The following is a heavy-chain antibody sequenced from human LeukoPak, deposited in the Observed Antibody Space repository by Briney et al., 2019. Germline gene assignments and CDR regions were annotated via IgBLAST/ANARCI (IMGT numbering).Heavy chain of an antibody. CDR3: ARAPYGVGYTAERDY. D-gene: IGHD3-16*02. J-gene: IGHJ4*02. Sequence: GGSLRLSCAASGFTFSSYWMHWVRQAPGKGLEWVSVIFRDDTTYYADSVKGRFTIFRDNSKNTLYLQMNSLRDDDTAVYYCARAPYGVGYTAERDYWGQGTLVTVSS. V-gene: IGHV3-53*01. CDR1: GFTFSSYW. CDR2: IFRDDTT.